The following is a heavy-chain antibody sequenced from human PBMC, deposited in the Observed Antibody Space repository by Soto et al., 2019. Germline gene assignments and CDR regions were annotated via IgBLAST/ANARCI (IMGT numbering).Heavy chain of an antibody. CDR2: IYYSGST. Sequence: SETLSLTCAVSCGSMRSSTDYWGCIRQPPGKGLEWIGNIYYSGSTYYNPSLMSRATVSVDTSKNQFSLKLSSVTAADTAVYYCARRRYDMLTGHSHAPFDYWGQGALVTVS. V-gene: IGHV4-39*01. CDR1: CGSMRSSTDY. J-gene: IGHJ4*02. D-gene: IGHD3-9*01. CDR3: ARRRYDMLTGHSHAPFDY.